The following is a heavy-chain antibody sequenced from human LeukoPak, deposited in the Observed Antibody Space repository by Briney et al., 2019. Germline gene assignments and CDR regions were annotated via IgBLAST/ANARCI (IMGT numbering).Heavy chain of an antibody. J-gene: IGHJ6*03. V-gene: IGHV4-39*01. Sequence: SETLSLTCTVSGGSISSSSYYWGWIRRPPGKGLEWIGSIYYSGSTFYNPSLKSRVTISVDTSKNQFSLKLSSVTAADTAIYYCARVYTVMGATTVDHYHYYMDVWGKGTTVTVSS. CDR3: ARVYTVMGATTVDHYHYYMDV. D-gene: IGHD5-18*01. CDR1: GGSISSSSYY. CDR2: IYYSGST.